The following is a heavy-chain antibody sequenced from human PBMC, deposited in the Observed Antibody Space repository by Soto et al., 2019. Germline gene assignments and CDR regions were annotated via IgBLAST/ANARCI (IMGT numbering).Heavy chain of an antibody. CDR2: MWYDGTGE. CDR3: ARGLTKPAGGAFDI. J-gene: IGHJ3*02. CDR1: GFNFITSG. V-gene: IGHV3-33*01. Sequence: QVQLEESGGGVVQPGGSLRLSCAASGFNFITSGMHWVRQAPGKGLEWVTVMWYDGTGEDYAESVKGRFTISRDNSKNTLFLQMNNLRAGDTAVYYCARGLTKPAGGAFDIWGQGTMVTVSS. D-gene: IGHD3-16*01.